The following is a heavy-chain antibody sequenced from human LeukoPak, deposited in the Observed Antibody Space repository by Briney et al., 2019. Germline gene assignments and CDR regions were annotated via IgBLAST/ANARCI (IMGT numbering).Heavy chain of an antibody. CDR3: ARYGCNSLACYEDY. D-gene: IGHD2-15*01. CDR1: GYTFGNYG. Sequence: ASVKVSCKTSGYTFGNYGITWERQAPEQGLEWMGWISVHDGHTNYAEKFQGRVTMTADTSTNTAYMELTSLTSDDTAVYYCARYGCNSLACYEDYWGQGTLATVSS. V-gene: IGHV1-18*01. J-gene: IGHJ4*02. CDR2: ISVHDGHT.